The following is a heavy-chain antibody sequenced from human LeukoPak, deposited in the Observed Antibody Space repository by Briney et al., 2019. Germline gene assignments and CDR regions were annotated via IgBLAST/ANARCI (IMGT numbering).Heavy chain of an antibody. V-gene: IGHV4-39*01. CDR2: IYYSGST. Sequence: SETLSLTCTVSGGSISSSSYYWGWIRQPPGKGLEWIGSIYYSGSTYYNPSLRSRVTISVDTSKNQFSLKLSSVTAADTAVYYCARRQRAICGVVRDNNLFDYWGQGTLVTVSS. CDR1: GGSISSSSYY. D-gene: IGHD3-3*01. CDR3: ARRQRAICGVVRDNNLFDY. J-gene: IGHJ4*02.